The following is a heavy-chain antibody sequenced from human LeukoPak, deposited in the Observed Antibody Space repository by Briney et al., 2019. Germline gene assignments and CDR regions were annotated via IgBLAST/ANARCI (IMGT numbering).Heavy chain of an antibody. Sequence: SETLSLTCAVSGGSISSGGYSWSWIWQPPGKGLEWIGYIYHSGSTYYNPSLKSRVTISVDTSKNQFSLKLSSVTAADTAVYYCARGVRGDYYDSSGYPFDYWGQGTLVTVSS. J-gene: IGHJ4*02. V-gene: IGHV4-30-2*01. CDR2: IYHSGST. D-gene: IGHD3-22*01. CDR3: ARGVRGDYYDSSGYPFDY. CDR1: GGSISSGGYS.